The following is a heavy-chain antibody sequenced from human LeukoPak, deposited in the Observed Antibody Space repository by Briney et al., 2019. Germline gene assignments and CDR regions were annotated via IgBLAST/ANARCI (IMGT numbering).Heavy chain of an antibody. D-gene: IGHD3-10*01. CDR1: GGTFSSYA. V-gene: IGHV1-69*04. CDR2: IIPILGIA. CDR3: ARSSPGVGSYNQANWFDP. J-gene: IGHJ5*02. Sequence: SVKVSCKASGGTFSSYAISWVRQAPGQGLEWMGRIIPILGIANYAQKFQGRVTITADKSTSTAYMELSSLRPEDTAVYYCARSSPGVGSYNQANWFDPWGQGTLVTVSS.